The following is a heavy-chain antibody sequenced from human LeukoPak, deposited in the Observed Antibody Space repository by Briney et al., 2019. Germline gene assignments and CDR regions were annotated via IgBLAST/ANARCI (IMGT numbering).Heavy chain of an antibody. D-gene: IGHD3-22*01. J-gene: IGHJ3*02. CDR1: GGSFSGYY. V-gene: IGHV4-34*01. Sequence: SETLSLICAVYGGSFSGYYWSWIRQPPGKGLEWIGEINHSGSTNYNPSLKSRVTISVDTSKNQFSLKLSSVTAADTAVYYCARGNYDGRFFDIWGQGTMVTVSS. CDR3: ARGNYDGRFFDI. CDR2: INHSGST.